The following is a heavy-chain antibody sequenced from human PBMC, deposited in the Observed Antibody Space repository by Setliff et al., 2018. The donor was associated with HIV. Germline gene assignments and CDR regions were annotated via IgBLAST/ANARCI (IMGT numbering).Heavy chain of an antibody. CDR2: INHSGST. V-gene: IGHV4-34*01. D-gene: IGHD6-6*01. CDR3: ARHDGMKAARRYNNDYMDV. Sequence: SETLSLTCAVYGGSFSGYYWSWIRQPPGKGLEWIGEINHSGSTNYNPSLKSRGTISVDTSKNQFSLKLSSVTAADTAVYYCARHDGMKAARRYNNDYMDVWGKGTMVTVSS. CDR1: GGSFSGYY. J-gene: IGHJ6*03.